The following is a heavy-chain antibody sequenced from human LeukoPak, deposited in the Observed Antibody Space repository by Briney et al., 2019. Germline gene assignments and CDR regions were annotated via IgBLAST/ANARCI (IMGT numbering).Heavy chain of an antibody. CDR2: ISGSGVST. CDR1: GFTFSSYA. J-gene: IGHJ4*02. V-gene: IGHV3-23*01. D-gene: IGHD4-23*01. CDR3: AKGMTTVVTYFDY. Sequence: GGSLRLSCAASGFTFSSYAMSWVRQAPGKGLELVSAISGSGVSTYYADAVKGRFTISRDNSKNTLYLQMNSLRAEDTAVYYCAKGMTTVVTYFDYWGQGTLVTVSS.